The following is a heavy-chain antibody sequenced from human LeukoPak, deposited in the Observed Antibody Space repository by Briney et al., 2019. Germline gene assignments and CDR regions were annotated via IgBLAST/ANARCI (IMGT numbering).Heavy chain of an antibody. CDR3: ARGERWFDP. CDR1: GGTFSSYA. V-gene: IGHV1-69*04. J-gene: IGHJ5*02. Sequence: GASVKVSCKASGGTFSSYAISWVRQAPGQGLEWMGRIIPILGIANYAQKFQGSVTITADKSTSTAYMELSSLRSEDTAVYYCARGERWFDPWGQGTLVTVSS. CDR2: IIPILGIA. D-gene: IGHD1-26*01.